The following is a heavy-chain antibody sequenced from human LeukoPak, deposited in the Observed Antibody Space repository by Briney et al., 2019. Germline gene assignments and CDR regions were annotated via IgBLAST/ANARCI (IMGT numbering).Heavy chain of an antibody. Sequence: ASVKDSCKASGYTFKTYSFTWVRQAPGQGLEWMGRISAYNGDTNYAQKFQGRVALTADTLTRTGDMEPTSPRSDDTAVYYCAFRGVIPNYFDYWGQGSLVTVSS. J-gene: IGHJ4*02. D-gene: IGHD3-10*01. CDR1: GYTFKTYS. CDR3: AFRGVIPNYFDY. CDR2: ISAYNGDT. V-gene: IGHV1-18*01.